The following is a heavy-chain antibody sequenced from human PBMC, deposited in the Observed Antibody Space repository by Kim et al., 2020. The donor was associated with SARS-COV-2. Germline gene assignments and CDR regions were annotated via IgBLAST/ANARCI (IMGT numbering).Heavy chain of an antibody. Sequence: GGSLRLSCAASGFTFGDYAIHWVRQAPGKGLEWVSIISWNSGSMGYADSVKGRFTISRDNAKNSLYLKMNSLRAEDTALYYCTKGGASSWTGSGSGMDVWGQGTTVTVSS. CDR2: ISWNSGSM. CDR3: TKGGASSWTGSGSGMDV. V-gene: IGHV3-9*01. D-gene: IGHD6-13*01. J-gene: IGHJ6*02. CDR1: GFTFGDYA.